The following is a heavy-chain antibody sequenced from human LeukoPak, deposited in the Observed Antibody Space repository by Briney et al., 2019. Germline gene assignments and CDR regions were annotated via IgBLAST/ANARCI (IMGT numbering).Heavy chain of an antibody. CDR1: GFTFSSYA. Sequence: PGGSLRLSCAASGFTFSSYAMHWVRQAPGKGLEYVSAISSNGGSTHYANSVKGRFTISRDNSKNTLYLQMGSLRAEDTAVYYCAKGLYYYGSGGGDYWGQGTPVTVSS. CDR2: ISSNGGST. J-gene: IGHJ4*02. CDR3: AKGLYYYGSGGGDY. D-gene: IGHD3-10*01. V-gene: IGHV3-64*01.